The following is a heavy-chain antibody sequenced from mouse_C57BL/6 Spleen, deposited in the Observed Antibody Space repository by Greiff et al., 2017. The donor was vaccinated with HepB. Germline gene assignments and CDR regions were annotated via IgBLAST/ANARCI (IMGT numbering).Heavy chain of an antibody. D-gene: IGHD2-2*01. CDR3: ARGKDGYDGFAY. V-gene: IGHV1-61*01. J-gene: IGHJ3*01. CDR1: GYTFTSYW. Sequence: QVQLQQSGAELVRPGSSVKLSCKASGYTFTSYWMDWVKQRPGQGLEWIGNIYPSDSETHYNQKFKDKATLTVDKSSSTAYMQLSSLTSEDSAVYYCARGKDGYDGFAYWGQGTLVTVSA. CDR2: IYPSDSET.